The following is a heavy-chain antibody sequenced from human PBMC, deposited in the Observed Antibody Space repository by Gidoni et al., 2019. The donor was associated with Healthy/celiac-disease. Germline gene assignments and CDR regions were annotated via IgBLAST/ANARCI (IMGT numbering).Heavy chain of an antibody. CDR3: AKGYCSSTSCYHNWFDP. D-gene: IGHD2-2*01. CDR1: GFTFDDST. Sequence: EVQLVESGGVVVQPGGSLRLSCAASGFTFDDSTMHWVRQAPGKGLEWVSLISWDGGSTYYADSVKGRFTISRDNSKNSLYLQMNSLRTEDTALYYCAKGYCSSTSCYHNWFDPWGQGTLVTVSS. CDR2: ISWDGGST. J-gene: IGHJ5*02. V-gene: IGHV3-43*01.